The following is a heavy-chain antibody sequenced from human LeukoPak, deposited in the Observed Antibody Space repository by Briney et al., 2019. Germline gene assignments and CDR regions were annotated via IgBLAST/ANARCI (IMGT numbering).Heavy chain of an antibody. D-gene: IGHD6-19*01. CDR1: GYTFTNYD. Sequence: ASVKVSCKASGYTFTNYDINWVRQATGQGLEWMGWMNPNSGNTDYAQKFQGRVTMTRNTSITTAYMELSIPRSEDTAIYYCARGGPVAATHKYFQYWGQGTLVTVSS. CDR2: MNPNSGNT. J-gene: IGHJ1*01. V-gene: IGHV1-8*01. CDR3: ARGGPVAATHKYFQY.